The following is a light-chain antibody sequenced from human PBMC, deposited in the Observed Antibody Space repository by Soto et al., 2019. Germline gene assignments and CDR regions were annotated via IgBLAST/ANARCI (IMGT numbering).Light chain of an antibody. CDR3: QVWDTNTDQYI. CDR2: DAR. CDR1: NVGGKS. V-gene: IGLV3-21*02. J-gene: IGLJ1*01. Sequence: SYELTQPPSVSVAPGQTARITCGGDNVGGKSVQWYQQKPGQAPVLVLYDARDRPSWIPERFSGSNSGNTATLIISSVEAGDDAELYCQVWDTNTDQYIFGSGTKVTV.